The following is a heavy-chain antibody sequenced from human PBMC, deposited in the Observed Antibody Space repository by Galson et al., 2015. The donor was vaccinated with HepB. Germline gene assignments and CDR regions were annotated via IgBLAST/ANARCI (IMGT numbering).Heavy chain of an antibody. D-gene: IGHD3-10*01. CDR2: INTNTGNP. CDR1: GYTFTSYA. Sequence: SVKVSCKASGYTFTSYAMNWVRQAPGQGLEWMGWINTNTGNPTYAQGFTGRFVFSLDTSVSTAYLQISSLKAEDTAVYYCARGKLLWFGESNGSFDYWGQGTLVTVSS. CDR3: ARGKLLWFGESNGSFDY. V-gene: IGHV7-4-1*02. J-gene: IGHJ4*02.